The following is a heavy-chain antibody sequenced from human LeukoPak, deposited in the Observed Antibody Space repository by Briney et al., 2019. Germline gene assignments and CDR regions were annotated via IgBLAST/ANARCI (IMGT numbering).Heavy chain of an antibody. CDR1: AFTFSSYA. CDR2: ISGSGGST. CDR3: AKGYGQRGIFDY. V-gene: IGHV3-23*01. D-gene: IGHD3-16*01. J-gene: IGHJ4*02. Sequence: GGSLRLSCAASAFTFSSYAMSWVRQAPGKGLEWVSAISGSGGSTYYAVSVKGRFTISRDNSKNTLYLQMNSLRAEDTAVYYCAKGYGQRGIFDYWGQGTLVTVSS.